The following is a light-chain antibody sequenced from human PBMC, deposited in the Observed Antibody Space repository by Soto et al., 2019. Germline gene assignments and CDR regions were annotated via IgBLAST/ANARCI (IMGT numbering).Light chain of an antibody. J-gene: IGKJ1*01. CDR1: QSVGNY. CDR2: DAS. CDR3: QQYGSSGT. Sequence: EVVMTQSPATLSVSPGERATLSCRASQSVGNYLAWYQQKPGQAPRLLIYDASTRAAGVPARFSGGGSGTEFTLTISSLQSEDFALYYCQQYGSSGTFGQGTKVDIK. V-gene: IGKV3-15*01.